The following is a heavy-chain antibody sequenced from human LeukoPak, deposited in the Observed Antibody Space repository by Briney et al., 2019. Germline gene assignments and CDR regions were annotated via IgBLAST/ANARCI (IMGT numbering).Heavy chain of an antibody. Sequence: GESLQISCKGSGYSFTKNWIGWVRQMPGKGLEWMGIIYPGDSDTRYSPSFQGQVTISADKSISTAYLQWSSLKASDTAMYYCASTYYYGSGPREGYFDYWGQGTLVTVSS. D-gene: IGHD3-10*01. CDR1: GYSFTKNW. CDR2: IYPGDSDT. CDR3: ASTYYYGSGPREGYFDY. V-gene: IGHV5-51*01. J-gene: IGHJ4*02.